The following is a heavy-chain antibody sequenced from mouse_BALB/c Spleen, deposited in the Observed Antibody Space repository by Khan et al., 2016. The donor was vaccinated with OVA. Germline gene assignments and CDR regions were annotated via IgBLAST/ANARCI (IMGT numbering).Heavy chain of an antibody. J-gene: IGHJ3*01. CDR2: IDPYNGGT. CDR3: ARGGYGGFAY. CDR1: GYAFTSYI. D-gene: IGHD2-2*01. Sequence: MQLQQPGPELVKPGASVKVSCKASGYAFTSYIMYWVKQSHGKSLEWIGYIDPYNGGTSYNQKFKGKATLTVDKSSTTAYMNLNSLTSEDSAVYYCARGGYGGFAYWGQGTLVTVSA. V-gene: IGHV1S135*01.